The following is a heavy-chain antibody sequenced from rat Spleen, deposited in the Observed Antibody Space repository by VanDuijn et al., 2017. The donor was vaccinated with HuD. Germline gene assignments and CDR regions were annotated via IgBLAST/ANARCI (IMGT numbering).Heavy chain of an antibody. CDR3: ARHPTHDWYFDF. V-gene: IGHV5-29*01. D-gene: IGHD3-4*01. Sequence: EVQLVESDGGLVQPGRSLKLSCAASGFNFSDYYMAWVRQAPTKGLEWVATINYDGSRTDYRDSVKGRFTISRDNAKSTLYLQMDSLRSEDTATYYCARHPTHDWYFDFWGPGTMVTVSS. CDR1: GFNFSDYY. CDR2: INYDGSRT. J-gene: IGHJ1*01.